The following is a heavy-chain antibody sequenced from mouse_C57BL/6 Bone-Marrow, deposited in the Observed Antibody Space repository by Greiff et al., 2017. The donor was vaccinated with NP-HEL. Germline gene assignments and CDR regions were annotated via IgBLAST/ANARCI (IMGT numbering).Heavy chain of an antibody. J-gene: IGHJ4*01. Sequence: EVQLVESGGDLVKPGGSLKLSCAASGFTFSSYGMSWVRQTPDKRLEWVATISSGGSYTYYPDSVKGRFTISRDNAKNTLYLQMSSLKSEDTAMYYCASRVCYGGPMDYWGQGTSVTVSS. V-gene: IGHV5-6*01. CDR3: ASRVCYGGPMDY. CDR1: GFTFSSYG. D-gene: IGHD1-2*01. CDR2: ISSGGSYT.